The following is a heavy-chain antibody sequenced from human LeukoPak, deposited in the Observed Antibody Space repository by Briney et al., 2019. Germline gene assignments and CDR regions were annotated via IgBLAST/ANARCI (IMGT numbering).Heavy chain of an antibody. J-gene: IGHJ4*02. V-gene: IGHV4-34*01. CDR1: GGSFSGYY. Sequence: TLSLTCAVYGGSFSGYYWSWIRQPPGKGLEWIGEINHSGSTNYNPSLKSRVTISVDTSKNQFSLKLSSVTAADTAVYYCRALGISFDYWGQGTLVTVSS. CDR2: INHSGST. D-gene: IGHD7-27*01. CDR3: RALGISFDY.